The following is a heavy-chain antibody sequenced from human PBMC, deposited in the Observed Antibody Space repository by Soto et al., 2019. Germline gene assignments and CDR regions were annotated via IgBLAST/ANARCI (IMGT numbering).Heavy chain of an antibody. D-gene: IGHD6-13*01. Sequence: EVQLLESGGGLVQPGGSLRLSCAAAGFTFSIYAMSWVRQAPGKGLEWVSAISGSGGSTYYADSVKGRFTISRDNSKNPLYLQMNSLRADATAVYYCAKATRGGAATLIRDYWGQGTLVTVSS. J-gene: IGHJ4*02. V-gene: IGHV3-23*01. CDR1: GFTFSIYA. CDR3: AKATRGGAATLIRDY. CDR2: ISGSGGST.